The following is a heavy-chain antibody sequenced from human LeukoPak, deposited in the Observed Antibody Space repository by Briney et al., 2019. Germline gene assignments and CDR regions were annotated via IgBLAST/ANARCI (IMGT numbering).Heavy chain of an antibody. Sequence: GGSLRLSCAASGFTFSSYWMSWVRQAPGKGLEWVANIKQDGSEKYYVDSVKGRFTISRDNTKSSLYLEMDSLRAEDTAVYYCARGDGHGSGIYSKPPFNSWGQGTVVTVSS. CDR2: IKQDGSEK. D-gene: IGHD3-10*01. CDR1: GFTFSSYW. V-gene: IGHV3-7*01. CDR3: ARGDGHGSGIYSKPPFNS. J-gene: IGHJ5*01.